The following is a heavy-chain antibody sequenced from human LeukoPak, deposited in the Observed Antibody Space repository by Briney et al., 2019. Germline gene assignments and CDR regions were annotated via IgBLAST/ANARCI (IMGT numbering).Heavy chain of an antibody. CDR3: ARDDDYGDYAGYFDY. D-gene: IGHD4-17*01. V-gene: IGHV1-3*01. Sequence: ASVKVSCKASGYTFTSYAMHWVRQAPGQRLEWMGWINAGNGDTKYSQKFQGRVTITRDTSASTAYMELSSLRSEDTAVYYCARDDDYGDYAGYFDYWGQGTLVTVSS. J-gene: IGHJ4*02. CDR2: INAGNGDT. CDR1: GYTFTSYA.